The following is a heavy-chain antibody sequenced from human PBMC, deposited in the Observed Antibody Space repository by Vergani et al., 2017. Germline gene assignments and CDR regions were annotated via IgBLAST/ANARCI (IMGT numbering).Heavy chain of an antibody. CDR1: GFIVSSYS. CDR2: IRNKAYGGTT. V-gene: IGHV3-49*04. Sequence: EVQLVESGGGFVPPGGSLRLSCEASGFIVSSYSITWVRQAPGKGLGWVAFIRNKAYGGTTEYVASVKGRVTISRDDSKRLAYLQLSGLKTEDTAVYFCSRGRGYSFGYSDYWGQGTLVTVSS. D-gene: IGHD5-18*01. J-gene: IGHJ4*02. CDR3: SRGRGYSFGYSDY.